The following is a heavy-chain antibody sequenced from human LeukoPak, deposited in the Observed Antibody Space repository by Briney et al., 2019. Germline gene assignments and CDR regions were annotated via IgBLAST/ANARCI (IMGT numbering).Heavy chain of an antibody. CDR1: GFTFSSYA. D-gene: IGHD5-18*01. CDR3: ANRGYVTYYFDC. CDR2: ISGSGGTT. V-gene: IGHV3-23*01. Sequence: GGSLRLSCAASGFTFSSYAMTWVRQAPGKGLEWVAVISGSGGTTYYADSVKGRFTISRDNSKNTPYLQMNSLRAEDTAVYYCANRGYVTYYFDCWGQGTLVTVSS. J-gene: IGHJ4*02.